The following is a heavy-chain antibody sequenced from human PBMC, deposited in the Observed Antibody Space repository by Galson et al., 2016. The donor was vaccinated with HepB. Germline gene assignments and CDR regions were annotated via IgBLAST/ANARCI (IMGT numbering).Heavy chain of an antibody. V-gene: IGHV4-34*12. CDR3: ARNSSGYYSY. D-gene: IGHD6-19*01. J-gene: IGHJ4*02. CDR1: GGSFSGYS. Sequence: ETLSLTCAVYGGSFSGYSWSWIRQTPGKGLEWIGEVVHSGGTNYNPSLKSRVSISVETSKTQFSLRLRSVTAADTAVYYCARNSSGYYSYWGQGSLVTVSS. CDR2: VVHSGGT.